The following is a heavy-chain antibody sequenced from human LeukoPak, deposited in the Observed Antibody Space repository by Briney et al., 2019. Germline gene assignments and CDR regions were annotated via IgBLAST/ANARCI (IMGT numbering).Heavy chain of an antibody. CDR1: GFTFSSYE. J-gene: IGHJ4*02. Sequence: GGSLRLSCAASGFTFSSYEMNWVRQAPGKGLEWVSSISSSSSYIYYADSVKGRFTISRGNAKNSLYLQMNSLRAEDTAVYYCARESGQLFSYYFDYWGQGTLVTVSS. CDR3: ARESGQLFSYYFDY. V-gene: IGHV3-21*01. D-gene: IGHD2-21*02. CDR2: ISSSSSYI.